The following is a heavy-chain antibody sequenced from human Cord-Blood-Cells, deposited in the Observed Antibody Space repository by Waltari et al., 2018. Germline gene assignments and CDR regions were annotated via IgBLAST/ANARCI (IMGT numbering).Heavy chain of an antibody. CDR3: AREDFDY. Sequence: QQKLVQSGAEVKKPGASVKVSCKASGYTFTGYYMHWLRQAPVQGLEWIGRINPDSVGTSDEQRFQGRVTMARDPSIRTASIALSRLRSDDTVVYYCAREDFDYGGQGTLVTVSS. V-gene: IGHV1-2*05. J-gene: IGHJ4*02. CDR1: GYTFTGYY. CDR2: INPDSVGT.